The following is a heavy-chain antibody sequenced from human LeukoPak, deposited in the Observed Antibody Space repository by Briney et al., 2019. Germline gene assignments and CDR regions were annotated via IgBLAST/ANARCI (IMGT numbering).Heavy chain of an antibody. V-gene: IGHV3-30*18. CDR3: AKPQGSMVVAATEYFQH. Sequence: PGRSLRLSCAASGFTFSSYGMHWVRQAPGKGLEWVAVISYDGSNKYYADSVKGRFTISRDNSKNTLYLQMNSLRAEDTAVYYCAKPQGSMVVAATEYFQHWGQGTLVTVSS. CDR1: GFTFSSYG. J-gene: IGHJ1*01. D-gene: IGHD2-15*01. CDR2: ISYDGSNK.